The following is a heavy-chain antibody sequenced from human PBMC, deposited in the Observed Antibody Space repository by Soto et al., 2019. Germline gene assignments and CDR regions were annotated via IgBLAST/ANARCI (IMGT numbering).Heavy chain of an antibody. CDR1: GGSFSGYY. Sequence: SETLSLTCAVYGGSFSGYYWSWIRQHPGKGLEWIGYIYYSGSTYYNPSLKSRVTISVDTSKNQFSLKLSSVTAADTAVYYCARTRTIVVVVADYYFDYWGQGTLVTVSS. D-gene: IGHD2-15*01. J-gene: IGHJ4*02. CDR3: ARTRTIVVVVADYYFDY. CDR2: IYYSGST. V-gene: IGHV4-31*11.